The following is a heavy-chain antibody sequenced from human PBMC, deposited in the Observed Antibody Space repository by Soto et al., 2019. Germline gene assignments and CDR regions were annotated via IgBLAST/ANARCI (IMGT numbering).Heavy chain of an antibody. Sequence: ASVKVSCKASGYTFTGYYMHWVLQAPGQGLEWMGWINPNNGGTNYAQKFQGRITMTRDTSRSTVYMELSSLRSDDTAIYYCARSSGGNFGIIIEGSNWFDPWGQGTLVTVSS. CDR1: GYTFTGYY. CDR3: ARSSGGNFGIIIEGSNWFDP. V-gene: IGHV1-2*02. CDR2: INPNNGGT. D-gene: IGHD3-3*01. J-gene: IGHJ5*02.